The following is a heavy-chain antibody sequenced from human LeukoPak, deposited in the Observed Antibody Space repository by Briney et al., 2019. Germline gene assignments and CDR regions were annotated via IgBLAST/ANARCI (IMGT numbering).Heavy chain of an antibody. CDR2: ISSSSSYI. Sequence: PGGSLRLSCAASGFTVGSNYMSWVRQAPGKGLEWISCISSSSSYIYYADSVKGRFTISRDNAKNSVYLQMNSLRAEDTAVYYCTRAVAAADFSPGYWGQGTLVTVSS. D-gene: IGHD3/OR15-3a*01. CDR3: TRAVAAADFSPGY. CDR1: GFTVGSNY. J-gene: IGHJ4*02. V-gene: IGHV3-21*01.